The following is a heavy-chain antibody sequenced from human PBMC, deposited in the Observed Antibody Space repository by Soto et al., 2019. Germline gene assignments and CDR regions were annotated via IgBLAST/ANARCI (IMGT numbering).Heavy chain of an antibody. V-gene: IGHV4-39*01. J-gene: IGHJ4*02. CDR1: GDSISIRGYY. Sequence: PSETLSLTCTVTGDSISIRGYYWCWIRQPPGKGLEWIGIIYYSGSTYNNPSLRSRVTPSIDTSKAQFCLTMKAVSVADRGMYLCSRLRHQDVTPAYFDVWGQGSLVTVSS. D-gene: IGHD4-4*01. CDR3: SRLRHQDVTPAYFDV. CDR2: IYYSGST.